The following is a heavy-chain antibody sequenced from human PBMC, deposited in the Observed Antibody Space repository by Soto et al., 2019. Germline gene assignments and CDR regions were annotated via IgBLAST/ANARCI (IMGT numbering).Heavy chain of an antibody. CDR3: FQEEDGIRYRVQVSAFLVTRVSDL. D-gene: IGHD3-9*01. CDR2: ISSSSSTI. V-gene: IGHV3-48*04. Sequence: PGKGLEWVSYISSSSSTIYYADSVKGRFTISRDNAKNSLYLQMNSLRAEDTAVYFCFQEEDGIRYRVQVSAFLVTRVSDL. J-gene: IGHJ2*01.